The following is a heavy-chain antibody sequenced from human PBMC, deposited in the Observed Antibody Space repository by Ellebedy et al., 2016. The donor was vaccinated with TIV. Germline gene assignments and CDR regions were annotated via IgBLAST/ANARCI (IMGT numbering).Heavy chain of an antibody. CDR3: ARDRDYGTFDY. V-gene: IGHV1-3*01. CDR2: INAGAGNT. Sequence: AASVKVSCKASGYTFTSYAMHWVRQAPGQRLEWMGWINAGAGNTKYSQKFQGRVTITRDTSASTAYMELSSLRSEDTAVYYCARDRDYGTFDYWGQGTLVTVSS. CDR1: GYTFTSYA. J-gene: IGHJ4*02. D-gene: IGHD4-17*01.